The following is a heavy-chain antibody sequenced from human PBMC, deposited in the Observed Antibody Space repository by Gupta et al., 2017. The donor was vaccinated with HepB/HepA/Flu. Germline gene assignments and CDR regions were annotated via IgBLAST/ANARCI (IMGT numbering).Heavy chain of an antibody. CDR1: GYSFTKSG. V-gene: IGHV5-51*01. CDR3: ASYEGKVGVTGYFQE. J-gene: IGHJ1*01. CDR2: IYLGDLDT. Sequence: EVQLVQSGAALKKPGESLKISCKGPGYSFTKSGTAWVGQMPGKGLESVGFIYLGDLDTRYSPSFQGKVTISVDKSISTAYLQLNRLKASDTATYDGASYEGKVGVTGYFQEWGQGTRVTVSS. D-gene: IGHD1-26*01.